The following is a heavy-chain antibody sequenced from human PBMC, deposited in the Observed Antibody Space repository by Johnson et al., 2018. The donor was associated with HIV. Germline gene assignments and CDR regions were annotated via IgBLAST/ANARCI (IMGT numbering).Heavy chain of an antibody. V-gene: IGHV3-30*03. CDR1: GFRFSRYG. CDR3: ARDRAWNYEGAFDI. D-gene: IGHD1-7*01. Sequence: QEQLVESGGGVAQPGRSLRLSCAASGFRFSRYGMHWVRQAPGKGLEWVAFISHDESIEYYVDSVKGRLTISRDNAKNSLYLPVNSLRAEDMTVYYCARDRAWNYEGAFDIWGQGTVVTVSS. CDR2: ISHDESIE. J-gene: IGHJ3*02.